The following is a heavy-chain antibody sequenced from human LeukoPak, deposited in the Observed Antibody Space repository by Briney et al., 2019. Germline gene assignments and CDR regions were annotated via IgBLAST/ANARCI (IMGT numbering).Heavy chain of an antibody. V-gene: IGHV4-4*02. Sequence: GTPSLTCAVSGASVNSNYWWTLVRQPPGKGLEWIAEIHQSGITSYNPSLKSRVTISLDKSNNHFSLKLTSVTAADTAVYYCARGFYFDYWGQGALVTVSS. CDR1: GASVNSNYW. J-gene: IGHJ4*02. CDR3: ARGFYFDY. CDR2: IHQSGIT.